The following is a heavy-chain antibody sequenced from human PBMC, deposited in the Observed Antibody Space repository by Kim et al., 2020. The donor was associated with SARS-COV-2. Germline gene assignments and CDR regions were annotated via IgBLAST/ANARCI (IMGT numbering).Heavy chain of an antibody. D-gene: IGHD6-13*01. V-gene: IGHV3-48*03. J-gene: IGHJ4*02. CDR1: GFTFSSYE. Sequence: GGSLRLSCAASGFTFSSYEMNWVRQAPGKGLEWVSYISSSGSTIYYADSVKGRFTISRDNAKNSLYLQMNSLRAEDTAVYYCARWIAAAVGDYWGQGTLVTVSS. CDR3: ARWIAAAVGDY. CDR2: ISSSGSTI.